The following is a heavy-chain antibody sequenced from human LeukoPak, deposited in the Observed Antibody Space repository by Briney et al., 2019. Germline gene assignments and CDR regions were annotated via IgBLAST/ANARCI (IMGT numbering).Heavy chain of an antibody. J-gene: IGHJ6*02. V-gene: IGHV4-39*01. Sequence: SETLSLTCTVSGGSISSSNYYWDWIRQPPGKGLEWIANVHYSGSAYYNPSLKSRVTISVDTSKNQVSLKLSSVTAADTAVYYCARSDCSSSTRNYFYGMDVWGQGTTVTVSS. D-gene: IGHD2-2*01. CDR1: GGSISSSNYY. CDR2: VHYSGSA. CDR3: ARSDCSSSTRNYFYGMDV.